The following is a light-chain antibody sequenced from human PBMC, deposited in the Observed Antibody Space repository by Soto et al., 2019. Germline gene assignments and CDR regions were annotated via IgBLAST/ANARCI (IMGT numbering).Light chain of an antibody. CDR1: QSISSW. Sequence: DIQMTQSPSTLSASVGDRVTITCRASQSISSWLAWYQQKPGKAPKLLIYKASSLESGVPSRFSGSGSGTEFTLTISSLQPDDFATYYCQQYNSYSQPWTFGQGTKVDIK. CDR3: QQYNSYSQPWT. J-gene: IGKJ1*01. V-gene: IGKV1-5*03. CDR2: KAS.